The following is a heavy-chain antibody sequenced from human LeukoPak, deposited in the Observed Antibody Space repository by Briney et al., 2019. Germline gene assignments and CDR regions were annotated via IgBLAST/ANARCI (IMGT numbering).Heavy chain of an antibody. CDR1: GFTFTDAW. V-gene: IGHV3-15*01. Sequence: GGSLRLSCAASGFTFTDAWMSWVRQAPGKGLEWVGRIKSKTDGETTDYAAPVKGRFTISRDDSKNTLYLQMTSLKTEDTAVYYCITDFALVVDSGKFDYWAREPWSPSPQ. J-gene: IGHJ4*02. CDR2: IKSKTDGETT. CDR3: ITDFALVVDSGKFDY. D-gene: IGHD3-10*01.